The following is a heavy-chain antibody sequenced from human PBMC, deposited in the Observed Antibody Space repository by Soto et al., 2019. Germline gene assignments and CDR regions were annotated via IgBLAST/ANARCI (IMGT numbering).Heavy chain of an antibody. CDR1: GYTLTELS. J-gene: IGHJ3*02. V-gene: IGHV1-24*01. D-gene: IGHD3-3*01. Sequence: ASVKVSCKVSGYTLTELSMHWVRQAPGKGLEWMGGFDPEDGETIYAQKFQGRVTMTEDTSTDTAYMELSSLRSEDTAVYYCATVMILEWLLRGAFDIWGQGTMVTVSS. CDR2: FDPEDGET. CDR3: ATVMILEWLLRGAFDI.